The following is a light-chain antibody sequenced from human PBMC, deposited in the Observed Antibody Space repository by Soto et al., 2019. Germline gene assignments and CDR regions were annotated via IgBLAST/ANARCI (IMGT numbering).Light chain of an antibody. Sequence: DIQMTQSPSFLSASVGDRVSITCRASQTINRFLNWYQQKPGKAPRLLIHSASILESGLPSRISGSASGTDFTLTISGLQPEDFATYYCQQTDSIPYTFGQGTKLAIK. J-gene: IGKJ2*01. CDR1: QTINRF. CDR2: SAS. CDR3: QQTDSIPYT. V-gene: IGKV1-39*01.